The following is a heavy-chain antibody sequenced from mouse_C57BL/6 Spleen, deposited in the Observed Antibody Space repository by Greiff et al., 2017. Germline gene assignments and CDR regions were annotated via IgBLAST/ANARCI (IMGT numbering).Heavy chain of an antibody. CDR2: IHPNSGST. D-gene: IGHD2-1*01. CDR3: AREGNWYFDY. V-gene: IGHV1-64*01. CDR1: GYTFTSYW. Sequence: LQPGAELVKPGASVKLSCKASGYTFTSYWMHWVKQRPGQGLEWIGMIHPNSGSTNYNEKFKSKATLTVDKSSSTAYMQLSSLTSEDSAVYYCAREGNWYFDYWGQGTTLTVSS. J-gene: IGHJ2*01.